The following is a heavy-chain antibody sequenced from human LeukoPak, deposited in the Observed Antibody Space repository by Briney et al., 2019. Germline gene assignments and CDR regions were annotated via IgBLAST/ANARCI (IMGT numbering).Heavy chain of an antibody. Sequence: GASVKVSCKASGGSFNNYAISWVRQAPGQGLEWMGWMNPNSGNTGYAQKFQGRVTMTRNTSISTAYMELSSLRSEDTAVYYCARGDGYPGDNWFDPWGQGTLVTVSS. CDR3: ARGDGYPGDNWFDP. V-gene: IGHV1-8*02. CDR2: MNPNSGNT. CDR1: GGSFNNYA. D-gene: IGHD5-24*01. J-gene: IGHJ5*02.